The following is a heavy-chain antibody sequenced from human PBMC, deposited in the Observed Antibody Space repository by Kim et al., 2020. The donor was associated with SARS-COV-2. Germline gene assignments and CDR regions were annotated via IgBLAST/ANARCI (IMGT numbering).Heavy chain of an antibody. CDR2: IYSSGSA. CDR1: GGSISSYY. CDR3: ARDPGSGSKSFDY. Sequence: SETLSLTCTVSGGSISSYYWSWIRQPAGKGLEWVGRIYSSGSATYNPSLKSRLTMSVDTSKNQFSLKLSSVTAADTAVYYCARDPGSGSKSFDYWGQGILVTVSS. J-gene: IGHJ4*02. V-gene: IGHV4-4*07. D-gene: IGHD3-10*01.